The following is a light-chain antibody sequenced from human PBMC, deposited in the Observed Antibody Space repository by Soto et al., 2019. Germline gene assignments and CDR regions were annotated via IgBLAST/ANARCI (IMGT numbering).Light chain of an antibody. J-gene: IGKJ2*01. CDR1: QRITST. V-gene: IGKV3-15*01. CDR3: QQFSNNHWPPYT. Sequence: EIVMTQSPATLSVSPGERVTLSCRASQRITSTLAWYQQKPGQAPRLLIYGASARAAGVSDRFSVSGSGTDFTLTISSLQSEDFAVYYWQQFSNNHWPPYTFGQGTKLEIK. CDR2: GAS.